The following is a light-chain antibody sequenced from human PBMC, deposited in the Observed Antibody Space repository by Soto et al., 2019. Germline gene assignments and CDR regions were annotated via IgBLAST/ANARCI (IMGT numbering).Light chain of an antibody. V-gene: IGLV2-14*01. CDR3: SSYTSTTPYV. J-gene: IGLJ1*01. CDR2: EVS. Sequence: QSVLTQPASVSGSPGQSITISCTGTGSDVGGYNYVSWYQQHPGKAPKLMIYEVSHRPSGVSNRFSGSKSGDTASLTISGLQAEDEADYYCSSYTSTTPYVFGTGTKVTVL. CDR1: GSDVGGYNY.